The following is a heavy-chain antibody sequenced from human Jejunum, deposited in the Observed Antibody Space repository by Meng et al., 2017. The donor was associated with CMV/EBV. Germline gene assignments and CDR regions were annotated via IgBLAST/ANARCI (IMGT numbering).Heavy chain of an antibody. CDR2: IYYRGDT. J-gene: IGHJ4*02. CDR1: GGSIRSSDYY. CDR3: ARVTVVSQRFDY. V-gene: IGHV4-39*07. Sequence: SGGSIRSSDYYLGWVRQPPGKGLEWIGTIYYRGDTYYSPSLESRLTISVDTSKNQFSLRLRSVTAADTAVYYCARVTVVSQRFDYWGQGTLVTVSS. D-gene: IGHD6-25*01.